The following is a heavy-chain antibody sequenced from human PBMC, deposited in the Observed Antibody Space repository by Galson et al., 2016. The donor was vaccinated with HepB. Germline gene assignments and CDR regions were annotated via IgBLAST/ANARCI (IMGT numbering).Heavy chain of an antibody. V-gene: IGHV4-39*01. Sequence: ETLSLTCIVSGDSISSTSSFWGWIRQPPGKGLEWIGSMSHSGTTYYSPSLKRRVTMSADTSKTQFSLRLTSVTAADTAVYYCARPSTVTTFYYWGQGTLVTVSS. D-gene: IGHD4-11*01. CDR2: MSHSGTT. CDR1: GDSISSTSSF. CDR3: ARPSTVTTFYY. J-gene: IGHJ4*02.